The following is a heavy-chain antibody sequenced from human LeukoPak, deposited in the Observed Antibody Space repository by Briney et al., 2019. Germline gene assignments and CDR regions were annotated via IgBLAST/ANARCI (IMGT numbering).Heavy chain of an antibody. D-gene: IGHD6-19*01. Sequence: ASVKVSCKASGYTFTGSYIHWVRQAPGQGLEWMGWINPKNGATNYAQKLQGRVTMTRDTSITTAYMELNRLDSDDTALYYCARRWGFSSGWYGYFDLWGRGTLVSVSS. CDR3: ARRWGFSSGWYGYFDL. J-gene: IGHJ2*01. CDR2: INPKNGAT. CDR1: GYTFTGSY. V-gene: IGHV1-2*02.